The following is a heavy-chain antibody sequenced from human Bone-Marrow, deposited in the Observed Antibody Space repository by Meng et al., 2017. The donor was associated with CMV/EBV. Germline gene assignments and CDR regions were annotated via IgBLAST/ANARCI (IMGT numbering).Heavy chain of an antibody. V-gene: IGHV1-2*02. Sequence: ASVKVSCKASGYTFTGYYMHWVRQAPGQGLEWMGWINPNSGGTNYAQKFQGRVTMTRDTSISTAYMELSRLDDTAVYYCARERARGATRRDFDYGVQGTLVTVPS. CDR1: GYTFTGYY. CDR2: INPNSGGT. CDR3: ARERARGATRRDFDY. D-gene: IGHD1-26*01. J-gene: IGHJ4*02.